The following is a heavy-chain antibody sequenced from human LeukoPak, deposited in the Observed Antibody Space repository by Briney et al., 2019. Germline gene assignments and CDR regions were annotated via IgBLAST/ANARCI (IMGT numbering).Heavy chain of an antibody. CDR2: INLSGGST. CDR3: ARDLGSVTIFGVVSTFDY. J-gene: IGHJ4*02. CDR1: GYTFTSYY. Sequence: ASVKVSCKASGYTFTSYYMHWVRQAPGQGLEWMGIINLSGGSTSYAQKFQGRVTMTRDTSTSTVYMELSSLRSEDTAVYYCARDLGSVTIFGVVSTFDYWGQGTLVTVSS. D-gene: IGHD3-3*01. V-gene: IGHV1-46*01.